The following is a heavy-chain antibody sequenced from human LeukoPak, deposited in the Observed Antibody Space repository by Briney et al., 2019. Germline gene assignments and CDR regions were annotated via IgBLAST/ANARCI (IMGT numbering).Heavy chain of an antibody. CDR1: GGSFSGYY. CDR3: AREETYDSSGYYFPT. CDR2: INHSGST. V-gene: IGHV4-34*01. J-gene: IGHJ4*02. D-gene: IGHD3-22*01. Sequence: SETLSLTCAVYGGSFSGYYWSWIRQPPGEGLEWIGEINHSGSTNYNPSLKSRVTISVDTSKNQFSLKLSSVTAADTAVYYCAREETYDSSGYYFPTRGQGTLVTVSS.